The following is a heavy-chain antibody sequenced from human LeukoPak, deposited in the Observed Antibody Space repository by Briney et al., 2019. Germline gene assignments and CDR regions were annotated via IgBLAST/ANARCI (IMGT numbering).Heavy chain of an antibody. V-gene: IGHV4-59*08. CDR3: ARRAMVLESYYYYYYGMDV. CDR2: IYYSGST. Sequence: SETLSLTCTVSGGSISSYYWSWIRQPPGKGLEWIGYIYYSGSTNYNPSLKGRVTISVDTSKNQFSLKLSSVTAADTAVYYCARRAMVLESYYYYYYGMDVWGQGTTVTVSS. J-gene: IGHJ6*02. D-gene: IGHD3-10*01. CDR1: GGSISSYY.